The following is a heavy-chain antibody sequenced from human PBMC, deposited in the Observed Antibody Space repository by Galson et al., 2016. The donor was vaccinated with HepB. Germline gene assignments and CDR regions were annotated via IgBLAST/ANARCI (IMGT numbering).Heavy chain of an antibody. CDR3: ARDQQWLVLRWGHNWYFDL. CDR1: GFTFSSYG. CDR2: IWYDGSNK. J-gene: IGHJ2*01. D-gene: IGHD6-19*01. Sequence: SLRLSCAASGFTFSSYGMHWVRQAPGKGLEWVAVIWYDGSNKYYADSVKGRFTISRDNSKNTLYLQMNSLRAEDTAVYYCARDQQWLVLRWGHNWYFDLWGRGTLVTVSS. V-gene: IGHV3-33*01.